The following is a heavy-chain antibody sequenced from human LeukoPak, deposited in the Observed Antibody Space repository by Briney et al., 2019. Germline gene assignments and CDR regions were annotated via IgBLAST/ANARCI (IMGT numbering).Heavy chain of an antibody. CDR2: IYPGDSDT. Sequence: GESLKISCKGSGYSFTSYWIRWVRQMPGKGLEWMGIIYPGDSDTRYSPSFQGQVTISADKSISTAYLQWSSLKASDTAMYYCARVADPGIAAAGISPSDYWGQGTLVTVSS. CDR1: GYSFTSYW. V-gene: IGHV5-51*01. J-gene: IGHJ4*02. D-gene: IGHD6-13*01. CDR3: ARVADPGIAAAGISPSDY.